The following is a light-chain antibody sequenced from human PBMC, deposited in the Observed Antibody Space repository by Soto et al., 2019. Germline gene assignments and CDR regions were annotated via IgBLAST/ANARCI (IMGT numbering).Light chain of an antibody. J-gene: IGLJ3*02. V-gene: IGLV2-14*03. Sequence: QSALTQPASVSGSPGQSITISCTGTSSDVGGYNYVSWYQQHPGKAPKLMIYDVSNRPSGVSPRFSGSKSGNTASLTISGLQAEDEADYYCSSYISSSILVFGGGTKLTVL. CDR3: SSYISSSILV. CDR2: DVS. CDR1: SSDVGGYNY.